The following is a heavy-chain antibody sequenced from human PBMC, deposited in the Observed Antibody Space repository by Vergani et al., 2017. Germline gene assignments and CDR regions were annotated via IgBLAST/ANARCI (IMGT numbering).Heavy chain of an antibody. CDR3: ARLARLRYXSGGSCYDCYGMDV. CDR2: INHSGST. D-gene: IGHD2-15*01. J-gene: IGHJ6*02. Sequence: QVQLQQWGAGLLKPSETLALTFAVYGGSFSGYCWRWIRQPSGKGLEWFGEINHSGSTNYNPSLKSRVTISVDTSKNQFSLKLSSVTAADTAVYYCARLARLRYXSGGSCYDCYGMDVWGQGTTVTVSS. V-gene: IGHV4-34*01. CDR1: GGSFSGYC.